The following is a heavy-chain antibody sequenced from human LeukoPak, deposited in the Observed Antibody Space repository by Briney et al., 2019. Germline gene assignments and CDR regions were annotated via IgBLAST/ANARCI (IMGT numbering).Heavy chain of an antibody. Sequence: GGSLRLSCAASGFTFSSYSMSWVRQAPGRGLEWVSLISGSGGSTHYADSVKGRFTISRDNSKSTLYLQMNSLRAGDTAIYYCAKEVAYCGGDCYSLLDYWGQGPLVTVSS. CDR3: AKEVAYCGGDCYSLLDY. CDR1: GFTFSSYS. V-gene: IGHV3-23*01. CDR2: ISGSGGST. D-gene: IGHD2-21*02. J-gene: IGHJ4*02.